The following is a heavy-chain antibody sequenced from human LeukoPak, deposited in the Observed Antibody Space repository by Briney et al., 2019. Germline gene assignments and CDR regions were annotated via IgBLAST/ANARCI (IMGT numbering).Heavy chain of an antibody. CDR3: AREAKRSSSSDFHYFDY. CDR1: GFTFSSYS. D-gene: IGHD6-6*01. CDR2: ISSSSSYI. V-gene: IGHV3-21*01. J-gene: IGHJ4*02. Sequence: SGGSLRLSCAASGFTFSSYSMNWVRQAPGKGLEWVSSISSSSSYIYYADSVKGRFTISRDNAENSLYLQMNSLRAEDTAVYYCAREAKRSSSSDFHYFDYWGQGTLVTVSS.